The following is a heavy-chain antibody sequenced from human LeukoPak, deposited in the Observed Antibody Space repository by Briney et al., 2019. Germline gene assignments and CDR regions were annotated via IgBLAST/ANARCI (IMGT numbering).Heavy chain of an antibody. D-gene: IGHD1-14*01. CDR1: GYTFTSYY. V-gene: IGHV1-46*03. CDR2: INPSGGST. CDR3: AREARNFAFDI. J-gene: IGHJ3*02. Sequence: ASVKDSCKASGYTFTSYYMHWVRQAPGQGLEWMGIINPSGGSTSYAQKFQGRVTMTRDTSTSTVYMELSSLRSEDTAVYYCAREARNFAFDIWGQGTMVTVSS.